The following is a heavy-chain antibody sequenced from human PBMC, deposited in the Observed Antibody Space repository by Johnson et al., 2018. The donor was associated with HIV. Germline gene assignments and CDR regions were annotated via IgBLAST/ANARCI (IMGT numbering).Heavy chain of an antibody. CDR1: GFSVSSNY. CDR3: ASRGREIVAAGILGAFDI. CDR2: IYSGGTT. V-gene: IGHV3-66*02. J-gene: IGHJ3*02. D-gene: IGHD6-13*01. Sequence: EVQLVESGGGLVQPGGSLRLSCAASGFSVSSNYMTWVRQAQGKGLEWVSVIYSGGTTWYADSVKGRFTVSRDNSRDTVHLQMNSLRSEDTAVYYCASRGREIVAAGILGAFDIWGQGTMVTVSS.